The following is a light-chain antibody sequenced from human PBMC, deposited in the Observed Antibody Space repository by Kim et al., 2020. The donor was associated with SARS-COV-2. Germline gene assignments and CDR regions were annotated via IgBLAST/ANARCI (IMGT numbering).Light chain of an antibody. J-gene: IGKJ4*01. CDR3: QHYGGSPLT. CDR2: AVS. V-gene: IGKV3-20*01. CDR1: QNVNSDY. Sequence: EIVLTHSPDTLSVSPGERATLSCRASQNVNSDYLAWYQQKPGQAPRLLIYAVSSRATGIPDRFSGSGSGTDFTLTISRLEPEDFAVYFCQHYGGSPLTFGGGTKVDIK.